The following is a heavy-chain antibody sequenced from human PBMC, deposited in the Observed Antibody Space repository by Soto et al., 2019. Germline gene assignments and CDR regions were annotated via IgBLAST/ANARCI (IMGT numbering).Heavy chain of an antibody. J-gene: IGHJ6*02. CDR2: ISAYNGNT. D-gene: IGHD3-22*01. Sequence: ASMKVSCNASGYTSTSYGIRWSRQASGQGLEWMGWISAYNGNTNYAQKLQGRVTMTTDTSTSTAYMELRSLRSDDTAVYYCARDYLVVVITTSDYYYGMDVGGQGTTVTVSS. CDR1: GYTSTSYG. V-gene: IGHV1-18*01. CDR3: ARDYLVVVITTSDYYYGMDV.